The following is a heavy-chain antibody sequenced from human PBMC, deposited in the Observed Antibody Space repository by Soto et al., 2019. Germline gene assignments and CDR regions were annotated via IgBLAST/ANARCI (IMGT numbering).Heavy chain of an antibody. Sequence: QLQLQESGSGLVKPSETLSLTCTVSGGSISSSSYYWGWIRQPPGKGLEWIGSIYYSGSTYYNPSLKSRVTISVDTSKNQFSLKLSSVTAADTAVYYCARELTIFGVVIPNHWGQGTLVTVSS. CDR1: GGSISSSSYY. V-gene: IGHV4-39*01. CDR2: IYYSGST. D-gene: IGHD3-3*01. CDR3: ARELTIFGVVIPNH. J-gene: IGHJ4*02.